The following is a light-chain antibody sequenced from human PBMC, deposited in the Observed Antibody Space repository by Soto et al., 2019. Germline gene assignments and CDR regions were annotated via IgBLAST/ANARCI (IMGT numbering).Light chain of an antibody. V-gene: IGLV1-40*01. Sequence: QSVLTQPPSVSGAPGQRVTISCTGGSSNIGAGYDVHWYRQFPGTAPKLLVYGNNNRPSGISDRFSASKSGSSASLAITGLQAEDEADYYCQSYDTSLCAWVFGGGTKLTVL. J-gene: IGLJ3*02. CDR1: SSNIGAGYD. CDR2: GNN. CDR3: QSYDTSLCAWV.